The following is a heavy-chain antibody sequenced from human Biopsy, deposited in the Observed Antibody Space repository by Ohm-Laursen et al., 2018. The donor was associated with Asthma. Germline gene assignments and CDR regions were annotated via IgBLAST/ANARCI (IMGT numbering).Heavy chain of an antibody. J-gene: IGHJ4*02. CDR2: IYSGGTS. Sequence: SLRLSFIPSGFAVSRDHMFWVRQTRRKTRAWVSVIYSGGTSHTAVSARGRFTISRDYSKNTLYLQMDSLRAEDTAVYYCARGDSSNWSHYYFDYWGQGTLVTVSS. V-gene: IGHV3-53*01. D-gene: IGHD3-22*01. CDR3: ARGDSSNWSHYYFDY. CDR1: GFAVSRDH.